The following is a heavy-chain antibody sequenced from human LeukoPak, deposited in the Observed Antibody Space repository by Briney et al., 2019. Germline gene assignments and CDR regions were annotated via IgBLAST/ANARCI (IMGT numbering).Heavy chain of an antibody. J-gene: IGHJ4*02. CDR3: AKAPVTTCSGAYCYPFDY. D-gene: IGHD2-15*01. Sequence: GGSLRLSCAASGFTLSSYAMSWVRPGPGKGLEWVSAISVSGNTYHADSVKGRFTISRDSSKNTPYLQMNSLRAGDAAVYYCAKAPVTTCSGAYCYPFDYWSQGTLVTVSS. V-gene: IGHV3-23*01. CDR1: GFTLSSYA. CDR2: ISVSGNT.